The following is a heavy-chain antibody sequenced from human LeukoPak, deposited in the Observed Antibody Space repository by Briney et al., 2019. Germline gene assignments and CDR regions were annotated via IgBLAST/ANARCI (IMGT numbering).Heavy chain of an antibody. CDR1: GGSISSGGYS. J-gene: IGHJ4*02. Sequence: SETLSLTCAVSGGSISSGGYSWSWIRQPPGKGLEWIGYIYYSGSTNYNPSLKSRVTISVDTSKNQFSLKLSSVTAADTAVYYCARAGDILTGSLFDYWGQGTLVTVSS. CDR2: IYYSGST. CDR3: ARAGDILTGSLFDY. V-gene: IGHV4-61*08. D-gene: IGHD3-9*01.